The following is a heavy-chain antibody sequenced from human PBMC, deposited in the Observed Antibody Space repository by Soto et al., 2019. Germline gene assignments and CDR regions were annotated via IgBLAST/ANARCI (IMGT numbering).Heavy chain of an antibody. Sequence: ASVKVSCKASGYTFTGYYMHWVRQAPGQGLKWMGWINPNSGGTDYAQKFQGRVTMTRGTSISTAYMELSRLRSDDTAVYYCAGGVLSGSYYNWFDPWGQGTVVTVSS. CDR1: GYTFTGYY. V-gene: IGHV1-2*02. J-gene: IGHJ5*02. CDR2: INPNSGGT. CDR3: AGGVLSGSYYNWFDP. D-gene: IGHD1-26*01.